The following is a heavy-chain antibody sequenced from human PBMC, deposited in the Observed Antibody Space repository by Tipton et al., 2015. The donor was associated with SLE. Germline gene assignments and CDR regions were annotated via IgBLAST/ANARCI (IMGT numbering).Heavy chain of an antibody. J-gene: IGHJ2*01. CDR2: IYTSGST. CDR3: ARVGYSGSRDL. Sequence: TLSLTCTVSGGSISSGNYYWSWIRQPAGKGLEWIGRIYTSGSTNYNPSLKSRVTMSVDTSKNQFSLKLSSVTAADTAVYYCARVGYSGSRDLWGRGTLVTVSS. D-gene: IGHD1-26*01. CDR1: GGSISSGNYY. V-gene: IGHV4-61*02.